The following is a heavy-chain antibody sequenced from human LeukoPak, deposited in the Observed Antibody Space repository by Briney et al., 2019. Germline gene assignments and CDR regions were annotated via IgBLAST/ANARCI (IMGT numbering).Heavy chain of an antibody. CDR2: IYYSGSA. CDR1: GGSINSYY. J-gene: IGHJ4*02. D-gene: IGHD6-19*01. CDR3: ARHEYSSGWSPLNY. Sequence: SETLSLTCTVSGGSINSYYWSWVRQPPGKGLEWIGNIYYSGSANYNPSLKSRVTTSVDTSKNQFSLKLSSVTAADTAVYYCARHEYSSGWSPLNYWGQGALVTVSS. V-gene: IGHV4-59*08.